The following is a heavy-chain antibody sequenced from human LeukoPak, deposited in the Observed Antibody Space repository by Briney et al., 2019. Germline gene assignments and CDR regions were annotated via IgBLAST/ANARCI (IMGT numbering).Heavy chain of an antibody. J-gene: IGHJ4*02. V-gene: IGHV4-59*11. CDR3: ADAVVRAREIH. CDR2: IYYRGST. Sequence: SETLSLTCTVSGASISSHYWCWIRQPPGTGLEWIGDIYYRGSTTYNPSLKSRVSISLDTSRNQFSLNLSSVTAADTAVYYCADAVVRAREIHWGQGTQVTVSS. D-gene: IGHD3-10*01. CDR1: GASISSHY.